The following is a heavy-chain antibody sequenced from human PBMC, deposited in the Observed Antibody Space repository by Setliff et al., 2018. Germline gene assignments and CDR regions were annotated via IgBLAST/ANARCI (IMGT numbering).Heavy chain of an antibody. CDR3: ARDQTPRDYYYYAMDV. V-gene: IGHV3-74*01. CDR2: INSDGSRT. J-gene: IGHJ6*02. Sequence: GGSLRLSCAASEFTFSSYWMHWVRQAPGKGLVWVSRINSDGSRTSYADSVKGRFTISRGNAKNTLYLQMNGLRAEDTAVYYCARDQTPRDYYYYAMDVWGQGTTVTVSS. CDR1: EFTFSSYW.